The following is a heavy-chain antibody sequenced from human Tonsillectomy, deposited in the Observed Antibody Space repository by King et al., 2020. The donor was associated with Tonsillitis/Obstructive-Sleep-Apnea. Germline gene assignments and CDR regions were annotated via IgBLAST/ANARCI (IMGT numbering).Heavy chain of an antibody. J-gene: IGHJ6*02. CDR1: GGSFSGDY. CDR3: ARGLYYDFWSRPPPSYYYYCMDV. V-gene: IGHV4-34*01. D-gene: IGHD3-3*01. Sequence: HVQLQQWGAGLLKPSETLSLTCVVYGGSFSGDYWSWIRQPPGKGLEWIGEINHSGSTNYNPSLKSRVTISVDTSKNQFSLKLSSVTAADTAVYYWARGLYYDFWSRPPPSYYYYCMDVWGQGTTVTVSS. CDR2: INHSGST.